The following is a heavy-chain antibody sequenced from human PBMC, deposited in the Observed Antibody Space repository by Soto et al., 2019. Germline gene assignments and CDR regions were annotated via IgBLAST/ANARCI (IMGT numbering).Heavy chain of an antibody. Sequence: PXQTVSIACAISGDGVSSKSAACNWIRQSPSRGLEWLGRTYYRSKWYNEYAVSVKSRIIINPDTSKNRFSLQLNSVTPADTAVYYCARSGNEGAVDYWGQGTLVTVYS. CDR2: TYYRSKWYN. D-gene: IGHD1-26*01. V-gene: IGHV6-1*01. CDR1: GDGVSSKSAA. CDR3: ARSGNEGAVDY. J-gene: IGHJ4*02.